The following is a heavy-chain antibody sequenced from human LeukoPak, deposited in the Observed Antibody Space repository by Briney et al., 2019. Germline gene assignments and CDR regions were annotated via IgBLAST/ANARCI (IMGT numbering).Heavy chain of an antibody. CDR3: TGGFGHNWSPFEN. Sequence: GGSLRLSCAVSGLTFRNYWMHWVRQAPGKGLVRVSRINGDGSDISYADSVKGRLTISRDNAKNTLSLQMNSLTDDDTALYYCTGGFGHNWSPFENWGQGTLVTVSS. V-gene: IGHV3-74*01. D-gene: IGHD1-1*01. CDR1: GLTFRNYW. CDR2: INGDGSDI. J-gene: IGHJ4*02.